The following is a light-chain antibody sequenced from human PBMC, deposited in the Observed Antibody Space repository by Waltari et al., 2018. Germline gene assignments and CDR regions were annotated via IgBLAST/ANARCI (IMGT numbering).Light chain of an antibody. CDR3: MQSLQALRT. CDR2: LGS. CDR1: QSLLYRNGYNY. V-gene: IGKV2-28*01. Sequence: VMTQSLLSLPVTPGEPASISCSSSQSLLYRNGYNYLDWYLQKPGQSPQLLIYLGSSRASGVPDRFSGSGSGTDFTLKISRVEAEDVGVYFCMQSLQALRTYGQGTRLEIK. J-gene: IGKJ2*01.